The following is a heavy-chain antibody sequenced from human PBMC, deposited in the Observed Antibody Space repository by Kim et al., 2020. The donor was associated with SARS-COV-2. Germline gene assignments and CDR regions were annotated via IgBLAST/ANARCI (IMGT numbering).Heavy chain of an antibody. Sequence: GGSLRLSCAASGFTFTSYGMHWVRQAPGKGLEWVAFIWYDGSNKYYADSVKGRYTISRDNSKNTLYLQMNSLRAEYTVVYYCAKDAGDILGYFDYWGQGTLVTLSS. D-gene: IGHD2-15*01. CDR2: IWYDGSNK. V-gene: IGHV3-30*02. CDR1: GFTFTSYG. CDR3: AKDAGDILGYFDY. J-gene: IGHJ4*02.